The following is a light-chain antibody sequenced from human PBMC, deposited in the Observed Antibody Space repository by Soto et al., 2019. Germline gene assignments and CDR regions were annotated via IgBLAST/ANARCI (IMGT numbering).Light chain of an antibody. V-gene: IGKV3-20*01. CDR2: GAS. CDR1: QSITNNY. CDR3: QQYGRSPPFT. Sequence: IVVTQSSGTLSLSPGERATLSCRASQSITNNYLAWYQQKPGRAHRLLIYGASSRATGIPDRFSGSGSGTDFTLTISRLEPEDFAVYYCQQYGRSPPFTFGPGTKVDIK. J-gene: IGKJ3*01.